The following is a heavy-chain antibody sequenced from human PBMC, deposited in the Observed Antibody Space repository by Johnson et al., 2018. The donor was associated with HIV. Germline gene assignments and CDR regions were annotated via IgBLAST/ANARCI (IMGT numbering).Heavy chain of an antibody. CDR1: GFTFDDSG. CDR3: AKGATRYKTSGSNSDGAFDI. CDR2: ISWNSGSI. Sequence: LQLVESGGGVERPGGSLRLSCVASGFTFDDSGMSWVRQPPGKGLEWVSGISWNSGSIGYADSVKGRFTISRDNAKNSLYLQMNTLRAEDTALYYCAKGATRYKTSGSNSDGAFDIWGQGTMVTVSS. V-gene: IGHV3-20*04. D-gene: IGHD1-26*01. J-gene: IGHJ3*02.